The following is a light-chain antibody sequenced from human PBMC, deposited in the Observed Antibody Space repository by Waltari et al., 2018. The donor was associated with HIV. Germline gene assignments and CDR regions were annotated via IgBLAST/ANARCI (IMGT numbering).Light chain of an antibody. Sequence: YEWTQPPPVSASPAPTASITCSGDQLGAICGSWYHQRPGQYPVMVIFQDTERPSGIPERFSGSNSGNSATLTISGTQTFDEADYFCQAWDNTTPIFGGGTKLTVL. CDR2: QDT. J-gene: IGLJ2*01. V-gene: IGLV3-1*01. CDR3: QAWDNTTPI. CDR1: QLGAIC.